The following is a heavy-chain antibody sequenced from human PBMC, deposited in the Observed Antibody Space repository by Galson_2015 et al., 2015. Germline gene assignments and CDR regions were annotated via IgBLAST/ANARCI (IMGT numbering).Heavy chain of an antibody. CDR3: ARDPTPGSWFDP. CDR2: IIPIFGTA. J-gene: IGHJ5*02. Sequence: SVKVSCKASGGTFSSYAISWVRQAPGQGLEWMGGIIPIFGTANYAQKFQGRVTITADESTSTAYMELSSLRSEDTAVYYCARDPTPGSWFDPWGQGTLVTVSS. CDR1: GGTFSSYA. V-gene: IGHV1-69*13.